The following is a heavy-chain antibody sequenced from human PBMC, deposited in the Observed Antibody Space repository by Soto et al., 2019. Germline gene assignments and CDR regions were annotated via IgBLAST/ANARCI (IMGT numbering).Heavy chain of an antibody. CDR1: GGSISSGGYY. CDR2: IYYSGST. Sequence: TLSLTCTVSGGSISSGGYYWSWIRQHPGKGLEWIGYIYYSGSTYYNPSLKSRVTISVDTSKNQFSLKLSSVTAADTAVYYCARERDGYNYFDYWGQGTLVTVSS. D-gene: IGHD5-12*01. CDR3: ARERDGYNYFDY. V-gene: IGHV4-31*03. J-gene: IGHJ4*02.